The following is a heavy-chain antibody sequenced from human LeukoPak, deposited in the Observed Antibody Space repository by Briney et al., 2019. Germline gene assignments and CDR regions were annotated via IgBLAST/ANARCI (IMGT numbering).Heavy chain of an antibody. J-gene: IGHJ4*02. CDR3: ARVFGDYDILTGCHDN. CDR1: GYTFTSYG. D-gene: IGHD3-9*01. Sequence: GASVKVPCKASGYTFTSYGISWVRQAPGQGLEWMGWISAYNGNTNYAQKLQGRVTMTTDTSTSTAYMELRSLRSDDTAVYYCARVFGDYDILTGCHDNWGQGTLVTVSS. CDR2: ISAYNGNT. V-gene: IGHV1-18*01.